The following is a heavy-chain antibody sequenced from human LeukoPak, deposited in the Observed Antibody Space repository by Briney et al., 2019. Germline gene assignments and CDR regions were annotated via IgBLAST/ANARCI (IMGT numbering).Heavy chain of an antibody. V-gene: IGHV3-66*01. CDR1: GFTVSNNY. Sequence: GGSLRLSCAASGFTVSNNYMSWVRQAPGEGLEWVSVIYSGGSTSYADSVKGRFTISRDNSKNTLYLQMNSLRAEDTAIYYCATYRQVLLPFESWGQGTLVTVSS. CDR2: IYSGGST. D-gene: IGHD2-8*02. CDR3: ATYRQVLLPFES. J-gene: IGHJ4*02.